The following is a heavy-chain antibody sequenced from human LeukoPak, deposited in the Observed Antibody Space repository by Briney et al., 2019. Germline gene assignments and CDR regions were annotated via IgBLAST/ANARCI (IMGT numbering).Heavy chain of an antibody. CDR3: AKAASYSNYFDY. Sequence: GGSLRLSCAASGFTFDDYGMHWVRQAPGKGLEWVAFIRYDGSNKYYADSVKGRFTISRDNSKNTLYLQMNSLRAEDTAVYYCAKAASYSNYFDYWGQGTLVTVSS. D-gene: IGHD4-11*01. CDR2: IRYDGSNK. J-gene: IGHJ4*02. V-gene: IGHV3-30*02. CDR1: GFTFDDYG.